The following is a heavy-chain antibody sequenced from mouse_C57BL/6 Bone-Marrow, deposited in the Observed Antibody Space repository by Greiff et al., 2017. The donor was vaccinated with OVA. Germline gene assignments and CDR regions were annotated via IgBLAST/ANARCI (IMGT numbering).Heavy chain of an antibody. CDR1: GYTFTGYW. CDR2: ILPGSGST. D-gene: IGHD1-1*01. Sequence: VQVVESGAELMKPGASVKLSCKATGYTFTGYWIEWVKQRPGHGLEWIGEILPGSGSTNYNEKFKGKATFTADTSTNTAYMQLSSLTTEDSAIYYGARGVYYYGSSYGAYWGQGTTLTVSS. CDR3: ARGVYYYGSSYGAY. V-gene: IGHV1-9*01. J-gene: IGHJ2*01.